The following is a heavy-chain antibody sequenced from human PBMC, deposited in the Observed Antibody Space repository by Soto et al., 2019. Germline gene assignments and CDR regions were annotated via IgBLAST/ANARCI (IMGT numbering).Heavy chain of an antibody. CDR3: GKGTYYYDNSGYYPDFDY. V-gene: IGHV3-43*01. CDR2: ISWDGGNT. Sequence: EVQLVESGGVVVQPGGSLRLSCAASGFTFDDYAMHWVRQTPGKGLEWVSLISWDGGNTYYADSVKGRFAISRDNSKNSLYLQMNSLRTGDPGPYFCGKGTYYYDNSGYYPDFDYWGQGTLVTVSS. CDR1: GFTFDDYA. J-gene: IGHJ4*02. D-gene: IGHD3-22*01.